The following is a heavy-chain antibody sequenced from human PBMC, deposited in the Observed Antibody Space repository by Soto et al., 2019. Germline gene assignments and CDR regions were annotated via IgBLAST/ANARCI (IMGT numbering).Heavy chain of an antibody. CDR2: ISGSGGST. D-gene: IGHD1-26*01. CDR1: GFTFSSYA. CDR3: AKDYAEWELPPRAY. J-gene: IGHJ4*02. V-gene: IGHV3-23*01. Sequence: EVQLLESGGGLVQPGGSLRLSCAASGFTFSSYAMSWVRQAPGKGLEWVPAISGSGGSTYYADSVKGRFTISRDNSKNTLYLQMNSLRAEDTAVYYCAKDYAEWELPPRAYWGQGTLVTVSS.